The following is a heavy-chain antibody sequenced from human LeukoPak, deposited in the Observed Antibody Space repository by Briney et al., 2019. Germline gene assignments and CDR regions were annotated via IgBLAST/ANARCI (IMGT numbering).Heavy chain of an antibody. D-gene: IGHD3-22*01. CDR2: IKSDGST. Sequence: GGSLRLSCAASGFTFSSYWLHWVRHAPGKGLVWVSRIKSDGSTNYADSVKGRFTISRDNAKNTLSLQMNSLRAEDTGVYYCARAPSEIGGYYPEYFRHWGQGTLVTVSS. J-gene: IGHJ1*01. CDR1: GFTFSSYW. CDR3: ARAPSEIGGYYPEYFRH. V-gene: IGHV3-74*01.